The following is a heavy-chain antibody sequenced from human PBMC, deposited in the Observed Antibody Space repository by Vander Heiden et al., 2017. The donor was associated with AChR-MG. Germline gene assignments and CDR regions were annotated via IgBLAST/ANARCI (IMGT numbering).Heavy chain of an antibody. D-gene: IGHD2-8*01. CDR3: AKGLPVSWFFDL. CDR2: ISATTSGT. J-gene: IGHJ2*01. Sequence: EVQLLESGGGLVQPGGSLRLSCAASRFTFNNYTMSWVRQAPGMGLEWVSSISATTSGTYYADSVKGRLTISRDNSKNTLYLQMNNLRAEDSAVYYCAKGLPVSWFFDLWGRGTLVTVSS. CDR1: RFTFNNYT. V-gene: IGHV3-23*01.